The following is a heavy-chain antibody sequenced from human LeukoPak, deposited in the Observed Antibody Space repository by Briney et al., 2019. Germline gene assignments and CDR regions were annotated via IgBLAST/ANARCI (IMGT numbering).Heavy chain of an antibody. V-gene: IGHV4-59*08. CDR1: GGSISSYY. D-gene: IGHD5-18*01. Sequence: SETLSLTCTVSGGSISSYYWSWIRQPPGKGLEWIGYIYYSGSTNYNPSLKSRVTISVDTSKNQFSLKLSSVAAADTAVYYCARHPSNTAMVTSVYFDYWGQGTLVTVSS. CDR3: ARHPSNTAMVTSVYFDY. CDR2: IYYSGST. J-gene: IGHJ4*02.